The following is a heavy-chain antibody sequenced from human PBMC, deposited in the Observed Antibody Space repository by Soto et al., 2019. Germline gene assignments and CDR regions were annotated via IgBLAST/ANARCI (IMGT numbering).Heavy chain of an antibody. CDR2: ISAYNGNT. CDR1: CYTLSTHG. D-gene: IGHD2-8*01. V-gene: IGHV1-18*01. Sequence: APVKVSRKASCYTLSTHGISRVRQAPGKGLEWMGWISAYNGNTNYAQKLQGRVTMTTDTSTSTAYMELRSLRSDDTAVYYCARGDVTKFDPWGQGTLVTVSS. CDR3: ARGDVTKFDP. J-gene: IGHJ5*02.